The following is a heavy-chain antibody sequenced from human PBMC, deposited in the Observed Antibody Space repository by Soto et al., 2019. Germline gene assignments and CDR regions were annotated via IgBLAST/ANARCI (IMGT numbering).Heavy chain of an antibody. CDR1: GFTFSSYS. D-gene: IGHD6-19*01. CDR2: ISSSSSYI. Sequence: EVQLVESGGGLVKPGGSLRLSCAASGFTFSSYSMNWVRQAPGKGLEWVSSISSSSSYIYYADSVKGRFTISRDNANNSLYLQMNSLRAEDTAVYYCARGVSSGGQADDAFDIWGQGTMVTVSS. V-gene: IGHV3-21*01. CDR3: ARGVSSGGQADDAFDI. J-gene: IGHJ3*02.